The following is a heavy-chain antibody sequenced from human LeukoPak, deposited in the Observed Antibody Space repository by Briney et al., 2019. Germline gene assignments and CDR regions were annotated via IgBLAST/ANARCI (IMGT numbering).Heavy chain of an antibody. Sequence: GGSLRLSCAASGFTFSSYGIHWVRQAPGKGLEWLAVISYDGSNKYYADSVKGRFTISRDNPKNTLYLEMNSLRGEDTGVYYCARDLESEPGQGPDYWGQGTLVTVSS. D-gene: IGHD1-14*01. CDR3: ARDLESEPGQGPDY. V-gene: IGHV3-30*03. CDR2: ISYDGSNK. CDR1: GFTFSSYG. J-gene: IGHJ4*02.